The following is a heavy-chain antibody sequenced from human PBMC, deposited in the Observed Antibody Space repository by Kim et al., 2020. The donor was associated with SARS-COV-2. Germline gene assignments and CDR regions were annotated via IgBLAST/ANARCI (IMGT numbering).Heavy chain of an antibody. CDR2: FIPIFGTA. V-gene: IGHV1-69*13. CDR3: ARDPREYPSYYGMDV. J-gene: IGHJ6*02. CDR1: GYTFSSYA. Sequence: SVKVSCKASGYTFSSYAISWVRQAPGQGLEWMGGFIPIFGTAIYAQKFQGRVTITADESTDTAYMELSSLRSEDTAVYYCARDPREYPSYYGMDVWGQGTTVTVSS. D-gene: IGHD2-2*01.